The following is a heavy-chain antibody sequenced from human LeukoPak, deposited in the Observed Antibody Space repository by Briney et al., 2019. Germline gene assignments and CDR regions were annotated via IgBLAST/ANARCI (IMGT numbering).Heavy chain of an antibody. CDR1: GYTFTGYY. CDR2: INPDSGGT. V-gene: IGHV1-2*02. D-gene: IGHD3-22*01. J-gene: IGHJ4*02. CDR3: ARDPRRSGYYWDFDY. Sequence: VASVKVSCKASGYTFTGYYMNWVRQAPGQGLEWMGCINPDSGGTNYAQKFQGRVTMTGDTSISTAYMELSRLRSDDTAVYYCARDPRRSGYYWDFDYWGQGTLVTVSS.